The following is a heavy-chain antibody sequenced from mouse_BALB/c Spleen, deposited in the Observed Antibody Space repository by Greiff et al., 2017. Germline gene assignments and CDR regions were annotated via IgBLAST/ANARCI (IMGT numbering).Heavy chain of an antibody. V-gene: IGHV5-6-5*01. J-gene: IGHJ3*01. CDR1: GFTFSSYA. CDR3: ARGFDGYYQAWFAY. CDR2: ISSGGST. D-gene: IGHD2-3*01. Sequence: EVPGVESGGGLVKPGGSLKLSCAASGFTFSSYAMSWVRQTPEKRLEWVASISSGGSTYYPDSVKGRFTISRDNARNILYLQMSSLRSEDTAMYYCARGFDGYYQAWFAYWGQGTLVTVSA.